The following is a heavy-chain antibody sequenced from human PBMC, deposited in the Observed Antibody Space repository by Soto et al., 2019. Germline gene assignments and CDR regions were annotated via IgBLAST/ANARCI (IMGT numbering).Heavy chain of an antibody. J-gene: IGHJ6*02. V-gene: IGHV4-34*01. Sequence: ETLSPTCVVVAASLTVQSWNWIRHSPGGGREGIGEIEQIGATNYKPYLTRRAIVSDNTTKNQFSLTLNSVTAADTAVYYCAREDSYGWSGESLDVWGQGTTVTVSS. CDR2: IEQIGAT. CDR3: AREDSYGWSGESLDV. CDR1: AASLTVQS. D-gene: IGHD6-19*01.